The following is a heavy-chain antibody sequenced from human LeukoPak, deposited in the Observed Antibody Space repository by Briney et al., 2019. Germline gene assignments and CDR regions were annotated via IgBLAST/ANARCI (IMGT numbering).Heavy chain of an antibody. J-gene: IGHJ4*02. CDR3: ARGSGSYSGWD. Sequence: SETLSLTCTVSGGSISSYYWSWIRQPPGKGLEWIGYIYYSGSTNYNPSLKSRVTIPVDTSKNQFSLKLSSVTAADTAVYYCARGSGSYSGWDWGQGTLVTVSS. CDR2: IYYSGST. D-gene: IGHD1-26*01. CDR1: GGSISSYY. V-gene: IGHV4-59*01.